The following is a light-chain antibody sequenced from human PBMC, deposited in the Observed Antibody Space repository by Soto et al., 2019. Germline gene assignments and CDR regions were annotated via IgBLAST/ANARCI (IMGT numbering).Light chain of an antibody. J-gene: IGLJ2*01. Sequence: QSVLTQPPSASGTPGQRLTISCSGTNSNIGDKAVTWYHQIPGTAPKVVIHSDVQQPSGVTDRFSGSKSGNSASLTISAVQAEDEADYFCASWDDSLTLVFGGGTKLTVL. CDR3: ASWDDSLTLV. V-gene: IGLV1-44*01. CDR2: SDV. CDR1: NSNIGDKA.